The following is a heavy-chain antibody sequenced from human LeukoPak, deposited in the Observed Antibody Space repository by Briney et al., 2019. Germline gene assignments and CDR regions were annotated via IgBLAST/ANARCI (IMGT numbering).Heavy chain of an antibody. V-gene: IGHV1-18*01. CDR1: GYTFTSYG. CDR2: IRAYNGNT. J-gene: IGHJ3*02. Sequence: ASVKVSCKASGYTFTSYGISWVRQAPGQGREWMGWIRAYNGNTNYAQKLQGRVTMTTDTSTSTAYKEMRSLRSDDTAVYYCARAPPMIVVVITLGAFDIWGQGTMVTVSS. CDR3: ARAPPMIVVVITLGAFDI. D-gene: IGHD3-22*01.